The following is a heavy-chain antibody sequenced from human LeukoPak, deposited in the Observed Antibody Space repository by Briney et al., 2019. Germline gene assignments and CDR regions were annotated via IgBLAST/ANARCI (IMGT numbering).Heavy chain of an antibody. J-gene: IGHJ6*02. CDR3: AHAWSGTYSNYYYGMDV. CDR2: IYWDDDK. V-gene: IGHV2-5*02. Sequence: SGPTLVNPTQTLTLTCTFSGFSVGTTGVGVAWIRHSPGKALEWLALIYWDDDKRYSPSLTSRLTITKDTSKNEVVLTMTNMDPVDTATYYCAHAWSGTYSNYYYGMDVWGQGTTVTVSS. CDR1: GFSVGTTGVG. D-gene: IGHD3-3*01.